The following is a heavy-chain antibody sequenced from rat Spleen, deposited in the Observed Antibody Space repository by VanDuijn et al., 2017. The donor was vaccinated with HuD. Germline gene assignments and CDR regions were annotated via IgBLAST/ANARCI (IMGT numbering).Heavy chain of an antibody. Sequence: VQVVESGGGLVQPKESLKISCAASGFTFSNTAMYWVRQAPGKGLEGVARIRTKPNNYATYYADSVKGRFTISRDDSKSMVYLQMDNLKTEDTAMYYCTGRGYNNYDWFAYWGQGTLVTVSS. V-gene: IGHV10-5*01. J-gene: IGHJ3*01. CDR2: IRTKPNNYAT. CDR1: GFTFSNTA. D-gene: IGHD1-10*01. CDR3: TGRGYNNYDWFAY.